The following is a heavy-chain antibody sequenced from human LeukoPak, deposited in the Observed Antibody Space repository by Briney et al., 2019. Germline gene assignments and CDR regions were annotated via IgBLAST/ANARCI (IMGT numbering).Heavy chain of an antibody. CDR1: GFTFTSYS. CDR3: ASTIATRYFDY. D-gene: IGHD6-6*01. CDR2: IKEDGSEK. Sequence: GGSLRLSCAASGFTFTSYSMSWVRQAPGKGLEWVANIKEDGSEKYYVDSVKGRFTISRDNAKNSLYLQMNSLRAEDTAVYYCASTIATRYFDYWGQGTLVTVSS. J-gene: IGHJ4*02. V-gene: IGHV3-7*03.